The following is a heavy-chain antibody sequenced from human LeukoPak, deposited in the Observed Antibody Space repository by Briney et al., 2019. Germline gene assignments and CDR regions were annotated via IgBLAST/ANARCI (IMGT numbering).Heavy chain of an antibody. J-gene: IGHJ4*02. Sequence: GGSLRLSCAASGFSFSSYWMHWVRQAPGKGLVWVSRINSDGSSTIYADSVKGRFTISRDNSKNTLYLQMNSLRAEDTAVYFCARMLRSGNYYFDSWGQGTPVTVSP. CDR2: INSDGSST. D-gene: IGHD1-1*01. CDR1: GFSFSSYW. CDR3: ARMLRSGNYYFDS. V-gene: IGHV3-74*01.